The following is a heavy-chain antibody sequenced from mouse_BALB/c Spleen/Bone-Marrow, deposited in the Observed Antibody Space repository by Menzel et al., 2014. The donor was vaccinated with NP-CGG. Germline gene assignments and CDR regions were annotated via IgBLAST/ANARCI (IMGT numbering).Heavy chain of an antibody. CDR3: ASNPYFDY. V-gene: IGHV2-9*02. CDR2: IWAGGST. Sequence: VKVEESGPGLVAPSQRLSITCTVSGFSLTSYGVHWVRQPPGKGLEWLGVIWAGGSTNYNSALMSRLSISEDNSKSQVFLKMNSLQTDDTAMYYCASNPYFDYWGQGTTLTVSS. CDR1: GFSLTSYG. J-gene: IGHJ2*01. D-gene: IGHD6-1*01.